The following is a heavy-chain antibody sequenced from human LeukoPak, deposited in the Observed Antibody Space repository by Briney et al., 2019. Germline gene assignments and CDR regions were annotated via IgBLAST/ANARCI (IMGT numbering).Heavy chain of an antibody. J-gene: IGHJ4*02. CDR2: ISSSSSYI. CDR1: GFTFSSYS. CDR3: ARDAFAPTIFGVVTRREIDY. V-gene: IGHV3-21*01. Sequence: GGSLRLSCAASGFTFSSYSMNWVRQAPGKGLEWVSSISSSSSYIYYADSVKGRFTISRDNAKNSLYLQMSSLRAEDTAVYYCARDAFAPTIFGVVTRREIDYWGQGTLVTVSS. D-gene: IGHD3-3*01.